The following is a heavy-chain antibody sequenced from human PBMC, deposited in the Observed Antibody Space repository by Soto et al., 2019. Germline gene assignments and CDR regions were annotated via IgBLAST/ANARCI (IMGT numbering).Heavy chain of an antibody. CDR2: ISSNGGST. Sequence: EVQLVESGEGLVQPGGSLRLSCAASGFTFSSYAMHWVRQAPGKGLEYVSAISSNGGSTYYADSVKGRFTISRDNSKKQPYPENVRLLAEDMGVYYCARGGAYCGGDCQTAFDYWGQGTLVTVSS. CDR1: GFTFSSYA. D-gene: IGHD2-21*02. V-gene: IGHV3-64*02. CDR3: ARGGAYCGGDCQTAFDY. J-gene: IGHJ4*02.